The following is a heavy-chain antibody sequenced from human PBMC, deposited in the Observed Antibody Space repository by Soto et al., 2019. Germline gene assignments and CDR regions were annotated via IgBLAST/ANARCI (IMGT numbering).Heavy chain of an antibody. D-gene: IGHD6-19*01. J-gene: IGHJ4*02. CDR2: IIPIFHTT. V-gene: IGHV1-69*13. CDR1: GITFSSSA. CDR3: CAVAGRHF. Sequence: GASVKVSCKASGITFSSSAISWVRQAPGQGLEWMGGIIPIFHTTNYTQKFQGRLTINADESTSTAYMELSSLTSEDTAVYYCCAVAGRHFWGQGSLVTVSS.